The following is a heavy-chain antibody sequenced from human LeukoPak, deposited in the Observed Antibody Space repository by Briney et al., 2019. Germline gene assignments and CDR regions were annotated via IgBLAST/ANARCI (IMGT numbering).Heavy chain of an antibody. D-gene: IGHD2-2*01. Sequence: ASVKVSCKASGYTFTSYYMHWVRQAPGQGLEWMGWINPNSGGTNYAQKFQGRVTMTRDTSISTAYMELSRLRSDDTAVYYCASKCSSTSCYAAGDYWGQGTLVTVSS. CDR2: INPNSGGT. J-gene: IGHJ4*01. CDR1: GYTFTSYY. V-gene: IGHV1-2*02. CDR3: ASKCSSTSCYAAGDY.